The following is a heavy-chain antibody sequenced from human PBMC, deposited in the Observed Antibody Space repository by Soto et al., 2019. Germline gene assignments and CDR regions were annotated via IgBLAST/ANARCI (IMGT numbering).Heavy chain of an antibody. CDR3: ARLPGVSGYDALDI. Sequence: SETLSLTCAVYGGSFSGYYWSWIRQPPGQGLEWIGEISHSGSTNYNPSLKSRVTISVDTSKNQFSLKLSSVTAADTAVYYCARLPGVSGYDALDIWGQGTMVTVSS. D-gene: IGHD6-25*01. J-gene: IGHJ3*02. CDR1: GGSFSGYY. CDR2: ISHSGST. V-gene: IGHV4-34*01.